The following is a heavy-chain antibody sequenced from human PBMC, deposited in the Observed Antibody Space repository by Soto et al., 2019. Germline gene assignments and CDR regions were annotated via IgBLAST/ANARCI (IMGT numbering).Heavy chain of an antibody. CDR3: SRGLMVGGTLSWFDP. V-gene: IGHV4-30-2*01. Sequence: NPSETLSLTCAVSGGSIGGGSYSWSWIRQPPGKGLEWMGDISPGGSTYDNPSLKSRVTVTIDRSKNQFSLNLTTVTAADTAGYYCSRGLMVGGTLSWFDPWGPGTLVTVSS. CDR1: GGSIGGGSYS. D-gene: IGHD1-26*01. J-gene: IGHJ5*02. CDR2: ISPGGST.